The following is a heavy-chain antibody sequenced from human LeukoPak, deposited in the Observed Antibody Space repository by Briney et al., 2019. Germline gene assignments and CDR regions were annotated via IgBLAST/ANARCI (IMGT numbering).Heavy chain of an antibody. CDR3: ARGRRRYSSSSPLDY. D-gene: IGHD6-6*01. CDR2: IYSGGST. CDR1: GFTVSSNY. J-gene: IGHJ4*02. V-gene: IGHV3-53*01. Sequence: PGGSLRLSCAASGFTVSSNYMSWVRQAPGKGLEWVSVIYSGGSTYYADSVKGRFTISRDNSKNTLYLQMNSLRAEDTAVYYCARGRRRYSSSSPLDYWGQGTLVTVSS.